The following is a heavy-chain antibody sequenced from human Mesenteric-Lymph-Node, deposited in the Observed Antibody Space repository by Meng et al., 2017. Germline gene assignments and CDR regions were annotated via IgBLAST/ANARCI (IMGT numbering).Heavy chain of an antibody. J-gene: IGHJ6*02. Sequence: GESLKISCAASGFTFSNYGIGWVRQAPGKGLEWVSAITTGGDTYYADSVKGRFTISRDNSKNTLYLQMNSLRAEDTAVYYGAKDLIYDMLAGYYGGGYYGMDVWGQGTTVTVSS. CDR1: GFTFSNYG. CDR3: AKDLIYDMLAGYYGGGYYGMDV. CDR2: ITTGGDT. V-gene: IGHV3-23*01. D-gene: IGHD3-9*01.